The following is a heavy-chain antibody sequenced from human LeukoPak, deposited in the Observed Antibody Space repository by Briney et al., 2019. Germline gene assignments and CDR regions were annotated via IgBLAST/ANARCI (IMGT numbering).Heavy chain of an antibody. CDR3: ERDPHRRPVVGATDY. D-gene: IGHD1-26*01. J-gene: IGHJ4*02. CDR2: INPNSGGT. CDR1: GYTFTGYY. V-gene: IGHV1-2*02. Sequence: ASVKVSCKASGYTFTGYYMHWVRQAPGQGLEWRGWINPNSGGTNYAQKFQGSVTMTRDTSISTAYMELSRLRSDDTAVYYCERDPHRRPVVGATDYWGQGTLVTVSS.